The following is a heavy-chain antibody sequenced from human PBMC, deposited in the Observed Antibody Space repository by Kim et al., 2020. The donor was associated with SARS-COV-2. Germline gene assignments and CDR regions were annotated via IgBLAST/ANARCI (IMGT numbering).Heavy chain of an antibody. CDR3: ARERGQGNPAAFDS. V-gene: IGHV4-59*01. CDR1: SASMSGFY. CDR2: IDYSGNT. D-gene: IGHD3-16*01. J-gene: IGHJ3*02. Sequence: SETLSLTCTVSSASMSGFYWSWIRQAPGKGLEWIGVIDYSGNTKYNLSLKSRVSISLDTSKNQFSLRVISVTAADTTVYYCARERGQGNPAAFDSWGQGKMVTVSS.